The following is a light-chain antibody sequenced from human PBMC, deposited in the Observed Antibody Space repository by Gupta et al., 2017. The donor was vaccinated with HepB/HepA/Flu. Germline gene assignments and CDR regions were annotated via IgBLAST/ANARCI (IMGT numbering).Light chain of an antibody. V-gene: IGKV3-15*01. Sequence: EMVMTQSPAILSVSPGERATLSCRTSQSVRRNLAWYQQKPGQSPRLLIYDASTRATGVPGRFRGSRAGTDFTLTINRLRFEGFALYYWQQYNNWPPGTFGQGTKVEIK. CDR1: QSVRRN. CDR2: DAS. CDR3: QQYNNWPPGT. J-gene: IGKJ1*01.